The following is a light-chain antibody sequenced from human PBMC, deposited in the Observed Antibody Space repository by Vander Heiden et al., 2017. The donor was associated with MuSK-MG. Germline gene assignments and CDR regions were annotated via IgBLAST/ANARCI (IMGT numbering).Light chain of an antibody. J-gene: IGKJ3*01. Sequence: IVLTHSPCTLSLSPRERATLSCRASQSVSSSYLAWYQQKPGQAPRLLIYGASSRATGIPDRVSGSGSGTDFTLTISRLEPEDFAVYYCQQYSSSFTFGPGTKVDIK. CDR2: GAS. CDR3: QQYSSSFT. CDR1: QSVSSSY. V-gene: IGKV3-20*01.